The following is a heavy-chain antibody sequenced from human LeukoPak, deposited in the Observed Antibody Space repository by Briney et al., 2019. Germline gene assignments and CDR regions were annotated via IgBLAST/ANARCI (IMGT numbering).Heavy chain of an antibody. J-gene: IGHJ4*02. D-gene: IGHD6-19*01. CDR3: ARDAPAGTGYFDY. CDR1: GGSISGHY. Sequence: PSETLSLTCTVSGGSISGHYWSWIRQPPGKGLEWIGYIYYSGSTNYNPSLKSRVTISVDTSKNQFSLKLSSVTAADTAVYYCARDAPAGTGYFDYWGQGTLVTVSS. CDR2: IYYSGST. V-gene: IGHV4-59*11.